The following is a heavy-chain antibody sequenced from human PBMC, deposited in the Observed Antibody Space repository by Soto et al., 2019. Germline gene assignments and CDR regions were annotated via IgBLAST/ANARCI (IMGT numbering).Heavy chain of an antibody. CDR3: ARMMYHWFRP. J-gene: IGHJ5*02. CDR2: IYYSGST. Sequence: QVQLQESGPGLVKPSQTLSLTCTVSGGSISSGDYYWSWIRQPPGKGLEWIGYIYYSGSTYYNPSLQSRVTITIDPSQNPFPLKLGSVTAAEPAVYFCARMMYHWFRPWGQGNPVHVPS. V-gene: IGHV4-30-4*01. CDR1: GGSISSGDYY. D-gene: IGHD2-2*01.